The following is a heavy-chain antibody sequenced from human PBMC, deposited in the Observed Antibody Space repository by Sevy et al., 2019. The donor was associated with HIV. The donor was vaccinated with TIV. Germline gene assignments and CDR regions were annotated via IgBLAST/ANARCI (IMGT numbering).Heavy chain of an antibody. CDR3: ALERLSSDVAEYFQN. CDR2: ISFDGSNK. Sequence: GGSLRLSCAASGFTFTLYSMHWVRQAPGKGLEWVATISFDGSNKHYADSVKGRFTISRDKSQNSLYLQMNSLRTEDTAVYYCALERLSSDVAEYFQNWGQGTLVTVSS. J-gene: IGHJ1*01. V-gene: IGHV3-30-3*01. D-gene: IGHD1-1*01. CDR1: GFTFTLYS.